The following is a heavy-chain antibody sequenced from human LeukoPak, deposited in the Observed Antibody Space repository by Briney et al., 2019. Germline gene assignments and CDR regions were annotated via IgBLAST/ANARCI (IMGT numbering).Heavy chain of an antibody. CDR2: IHYSGST. CDR1: GGSISGYY. D-gene: IGHD3-22*01. J-gene: IGHJ4*02. Sequence: SETLSLTCSVSGGSISGYYWSWIRQPPGKGLEWIGYIHYSGSTHYNPSLKSRVTISVDTSKNQFSLKLSSVTAADTAVYYCARRGYDSSGYSPFDYWSQGTLVTVSS. V-gene: IGHV4-59*08. CDR3: ARRGYDSSGYSPFDY.